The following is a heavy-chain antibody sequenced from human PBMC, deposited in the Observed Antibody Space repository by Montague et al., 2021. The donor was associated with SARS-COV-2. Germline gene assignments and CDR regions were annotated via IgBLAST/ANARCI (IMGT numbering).Heavy chain of an antibody. Sequence: LSCTVSGGSIRSSSHFWGWFRQPPGQRLEWIGTISYSGSTYYSPSLKSRVIISVDTSKNQFSLNLRSVTAADTAVYFCGLGRGFAVGNHYYYSYGLDVWGQGTTVTVSS. CDR1: GGSIRSSSHF. J-gene: IGHJ6*02. CDR3: GLGRGFAVGNHYYYSYGLDV. V-gene: IGHV4-39*07. CDR2: ISYSGST. D-gene: IGHD3-10*01.